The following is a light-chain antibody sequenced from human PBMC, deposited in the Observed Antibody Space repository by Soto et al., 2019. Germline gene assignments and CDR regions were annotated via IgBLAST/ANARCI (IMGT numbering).Light chain of an antibody. CDR3: QQYNSYA. V-gene: IGKV1-5*01. CDR1: QSISTW. CDR2: HAS. Sequence: TQITESPSTVCSYVGDNVTITCRASQSISTWLAWYQQKPGTAPKVLIYHASNLQSGVPSRFSGSGSGTEFTLTISSLQPDDFATYYCQQYNSYAFGQRGKVDI. J-gene: IGKJ1*01.